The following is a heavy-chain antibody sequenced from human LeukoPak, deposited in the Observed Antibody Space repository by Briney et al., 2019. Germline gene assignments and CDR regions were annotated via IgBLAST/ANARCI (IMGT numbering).Heavy chain of an antibody. V-gene: IGHV3-7*04. J-gene: IGHJ4*02. CDR3: AREASDRLRPIDY. CDR2: IKGDGSEK. Sequence: GGSLRLSCAASGFTFSSYWMSWVRKAPGKGLEWVANIKGDGSEKSYVDSVKGRFTISRDNAKNSLYLQMNSLRAEDSALYYCAREASDRLRPIDYWGQGTLVTVSS. D-gene: IGHD4-17*01. CDR1: GFTFSSYW.